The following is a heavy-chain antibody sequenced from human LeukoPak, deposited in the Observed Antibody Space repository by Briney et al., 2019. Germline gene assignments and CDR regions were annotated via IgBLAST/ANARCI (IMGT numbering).Heavy chain of an antibody. J-gene: IGHJ4*02. CDR1: GFSFSGSA. CDR2: IRSKADSYAT. D-gene: IGHD3-3*01. V-gene: IGHV3-73*01. CDR3: AKDLLVFDFWSVCE. Sequence: GGSLRLSCAASGFSFSGSAMHWVRQASGKGLEWVGRIRSKADSYATAYAASVKGRFTISRDDSKNTAYLQMNSLRAEDTAVYYCAKDLLVFDFWSVCEWGQGTLVTVSS.